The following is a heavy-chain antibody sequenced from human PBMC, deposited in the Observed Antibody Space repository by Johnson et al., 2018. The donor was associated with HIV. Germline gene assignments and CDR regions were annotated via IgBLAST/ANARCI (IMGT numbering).Heavy chain of an antibody. CDR3: ARAPHPRWPGLPPGAFDV. J-gene: IGHJ3*01. Sequence: VQLVESGGGVVKPGESLRLSCAASGFTVSSNYMSWVRQAPGKGLEWVSVIYSGGSTYYADSVKGRFTISRDNSKNTLYLQMNSLRAEDTAVYYCARAPHPRWPGLPPGAFDVGGQGTMVTVSS. D-gene: IGHD4-23*01. CDR1: GFTVSSNY. V-gene: IGHV3-66*01. CDR2: IYSGGST.